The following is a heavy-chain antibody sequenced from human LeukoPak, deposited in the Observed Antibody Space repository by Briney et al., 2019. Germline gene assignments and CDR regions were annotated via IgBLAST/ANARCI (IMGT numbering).Heavy chain of an antibody. V-gene: IGHV4-59*01. D-gene: IGHD4-17*01. CDR2: IYYSGST. CDR3: TRAPSGGTVIDY. Sequence: SETLSLTCTVSGGSISKFYWSWIRQPPGKGLEWIGYIYYSGSTNYNPSLKSRVTISVDTSKNQFSLKLSSVTAADTAVYYCTRAPSGGTVIDYWGQGTLVTVSS. CDR1: GGSISKFY. J-gene: IGHJ4*02.